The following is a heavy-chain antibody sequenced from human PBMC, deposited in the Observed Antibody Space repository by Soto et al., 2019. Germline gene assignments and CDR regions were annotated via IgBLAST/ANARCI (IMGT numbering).Heavy chain of an antibody. CDR2: IIPIFGTA. CDR3: ARGGDVEY. Sequence: QVQLVQSGAEVKKPGSSVKVSCKASGGSFSSYGYSWVRQAPGQGLEWMGGIIPIFGTANYAQRLQGRVTITAAESTSTAYMALSGLRSDDTAVYLCARGGDVEYWGQGTLVTVSS. CDR1: GGSFSSYG. V-gene: IGHV1-69*01. D-gene: IGHD3-16*01. J-gene: IGHJ4*02.